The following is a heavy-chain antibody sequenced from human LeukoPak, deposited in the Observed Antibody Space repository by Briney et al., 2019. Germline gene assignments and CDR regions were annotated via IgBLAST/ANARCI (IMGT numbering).Heavy chain of an antibody. CDR3: ARGITYYCDSSGPDAFDI. CDR1: GGFISSYY. V-gene: IGHV4-59*01. D-gene: IGHD3-22*01. J-gene: IGHJ3*02. Sequence: PSETLSRTCTVSGGFISSYYWSWIRQPPGKGLEYIGYIYYSVSTNYNPSLKSRVTISVDTSKNQFSLKLSSVTAADTAVYYCARGITYYCDSSGPDAFDIWGQGTMVTVSS. CDR2: IYYSVST.